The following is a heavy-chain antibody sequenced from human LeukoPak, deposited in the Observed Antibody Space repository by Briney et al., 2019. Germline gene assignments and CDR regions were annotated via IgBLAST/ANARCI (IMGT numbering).Heavy chain of an antibody. CDR1: GFTFSSYW. V-gene: IGHV3-7*03. CDR3: ARAPVGCSGGSCYFAYFDY. CDR2: IKQDGSEK. J-gene: IGHJ4*02. D-gene: IGHD2-15*01. Sequence: PGGSLRLSCAASGFTFSSYWMSWVRQAPGKGLEWVANIKQDGSEKYYVDSVKGRFTISRDNAKNSLYLQMNSLRAEDTAVYYCARAPVGCSGGSCYFAYFDYWGQGTLVTVSS.